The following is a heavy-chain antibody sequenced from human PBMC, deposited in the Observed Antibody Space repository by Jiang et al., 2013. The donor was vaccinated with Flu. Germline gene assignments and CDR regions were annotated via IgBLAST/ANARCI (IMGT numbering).Heavy chain of an antibody. CDR3: ARGESVGSSWYYYGMDV. CDR2: INPNSGGT. J-gene: IGHJ6*04. CDR1: GYTFTGYY. Sequence: GAEVKKPGASVKVSCKASGYTFTGYYMHWVRQAPGQGLEWMGWINPNSGGTNYAQKFQGWVTMTRDTSISTAYMELSRLRSDDTAVYYCARGESVGSSWYYYGMDVWGKGTTVTVSS. D-gene: IGHD6-13*01. V-gene: IGHV1-2*04.